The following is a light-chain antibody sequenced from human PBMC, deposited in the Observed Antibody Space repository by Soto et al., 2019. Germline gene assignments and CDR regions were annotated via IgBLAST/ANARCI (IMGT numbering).Light chain of an antibody. CDR3: QQCNAWPRP. CDR1: QSVSSK. Sequence: EIVLTQSPASLSVSPGERATLSCRASQSVSSKLAWFQQKPGQAPRLLIYGASTRATGIPARFSGSGSETEFTLTISSLQSEDFAVYYCQQCNAWPRPFGQGTKVDIK. V-gene: IGKV3-15*01. J-gene: IGKJ1*01. CDR2: GAS.